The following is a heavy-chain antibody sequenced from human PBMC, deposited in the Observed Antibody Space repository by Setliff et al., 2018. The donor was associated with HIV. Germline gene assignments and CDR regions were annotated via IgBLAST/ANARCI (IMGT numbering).Heavy chain of an antibody. CDR3: AKDYNFWSAHGAHPVD. CDR1: GFTFSSHW. D-gene: IGHD3-3*01. CDR2: IKQDGSEK. Sequence: GSLRLSCAASGFTFSSHWMSWIRQAPGKGLEWVASIKQDGSEKYFVDSVKGRYTISRDNAKDSMFLQMNSLRAEDTAIYYCAKDYNFWSAHGAHPVDWGQGTLVTVSS. V-gene: IGHV3-7*01. J-gene: IGHJ4*02.